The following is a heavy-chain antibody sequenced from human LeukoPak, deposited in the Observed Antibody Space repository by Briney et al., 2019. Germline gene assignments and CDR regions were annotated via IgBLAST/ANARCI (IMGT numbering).Heavy chain of an antibody. CDR2: ISHRGRT. V-gene: IGHV4-34*01. Sequence: SETLSLTCAVYGGSLSGYYWSWLRQPPGKGLEWIGEISHRGRTNYNPSLKGRVTMSVDTPKNQFALKVNSVTAADTAVYYCARIPLYFLEPFDYWGQGILVTVSS. J-gene: IGHJ4*02. D-gene: IGHD3-3*01. CDR1: GGSLSGYY. CDR3: ARIPLYFLEPFDY.